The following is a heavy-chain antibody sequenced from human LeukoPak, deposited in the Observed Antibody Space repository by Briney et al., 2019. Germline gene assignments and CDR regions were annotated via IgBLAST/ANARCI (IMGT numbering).Heavy chain of an antibody. Sequence: GGSLRLSCSASGFTFSSYSMNWVRQAPGKGLEWVSAITSSSDYTYYADSVKGRFTISRDNAKNSLYLQMNSLRAEDTAVYYCARDRVLAAAGTAYYYYYGMDVWGQGTTVTVSS. J-gene: IGHJ6*02. D-gene: IGHD6-13*01. CDR3: ARDRVLAAAGTAYYYYYGMDV. V-gene: IGHV3-21*01. CDR2: ITSSSDYT. CDR1: GFTFSSYS.